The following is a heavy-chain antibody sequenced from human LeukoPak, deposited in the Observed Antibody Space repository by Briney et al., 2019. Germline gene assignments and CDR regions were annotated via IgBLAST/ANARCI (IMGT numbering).Heavy chain of an antibody. CDR3: ARYQVVRGVDDAFDF. V-gene: IGHV1-2*02. D-gene: IGHD3-10*01. Sequence: ASVKVSCKAFGFTLSDYYIHWVRQAPGRGLEWMRWINPNSGGTNYAQKFQGRVTMTRDMSINTAYMELSRLTSDDTAVYYCARYQVVRGVDDAFDFWGQGTMVSVYS. CDR1: GFTLSDYY. CDR2: INPNSGGT. J-gene: IGHJ3*01.